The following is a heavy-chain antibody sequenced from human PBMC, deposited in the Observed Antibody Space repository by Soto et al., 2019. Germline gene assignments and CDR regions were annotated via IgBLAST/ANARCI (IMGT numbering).Heavy chain of an antibody. V-gene: IGHV3-73*01. Sequence: VQLVESGGGLVQPGGSLKLSCAASGFTFSGSAMHWVRQASGKGLEWVGRIRSKANSYATAYAASVKGRFTISRDDSKNTAYLQMNSLKTEDTAVYYCTRSYSGYDYYYYMDVWGKGTTVTVSS. CDR1: GFTFSGSA. CDR3: TRSYSGYDYYYYMDV. J-gene: IGHJ6*03. CDR2: IRSKANSYAT. D-gene: IGHD5-12*01.